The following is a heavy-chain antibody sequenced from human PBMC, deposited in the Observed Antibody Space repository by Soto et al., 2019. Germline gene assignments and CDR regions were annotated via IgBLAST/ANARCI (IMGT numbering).Heavy chain of an antibody. CDR2: ISAYNDNP. J-gene: IGHJ1*01. Sequence: QVQLVQSGAEVKKPGASVKVSCKASGYTFTNYGISWVRQAPGQGLEWMGWISAYNDNPNYAQKLQGRVTMTTDTATSTAYMELRSXRSXXXXXXXXXXXXXXXXXXXXXXGQXXXVTVSS. CDR3: XXXXXXXXXXXXX. V-gene: IGHV1-18*01. CDR1: GYTFTNYG.